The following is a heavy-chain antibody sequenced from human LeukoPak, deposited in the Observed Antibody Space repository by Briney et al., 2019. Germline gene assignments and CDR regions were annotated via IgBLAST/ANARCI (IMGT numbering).Heavy chain of an antibody. J-gene: IGHJ3*02. D-gene: IGHD2-2*01. CDR3: ARHHTSTSWGSAFDI. V-gene: IGHV5-51*01. Sequence: GESLKISCKGSGYSFTSYWIGWVRQMPGKGLEWMGIIYPGDSDTRYSSSFQGQVTISADKSISTAYLQWSSLKASDTAMYYCARHHTSTSWGSAFDIWGQGTMVTVSS. CDR1: GYSFTSYW. CDR2: IYPGDSDT.